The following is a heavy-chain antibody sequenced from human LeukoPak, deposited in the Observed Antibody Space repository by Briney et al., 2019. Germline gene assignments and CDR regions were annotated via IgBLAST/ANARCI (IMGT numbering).Heavy chain of an antibody. D-gene: IGHD1-26*01. CDR2: IYYSGST. CDR3: ARQVRSGSYFDY. Sequence: NPSETLSLTCTVSGGSISSGGYYWSWIRQHPGKGLEWIGYIYYSGSTYYNPSLKSRVTISVDTSRNQFSLKLSSVTAPDTSVYYCARQVRSGSYFDYWGQGTLVTVSS. CDR1: GGSISSGGYY. J-gene: IGHJ4*02. V-gene: IGHV4-31*03.